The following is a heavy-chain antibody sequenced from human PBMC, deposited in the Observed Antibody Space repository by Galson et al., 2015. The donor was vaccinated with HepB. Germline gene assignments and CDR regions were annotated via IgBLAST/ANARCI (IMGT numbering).Heavy chain of an antibody. CDR2: ITPLFGTA. D-gene: IGHD3-10*01. V-gene: IGHV1-69*06. CDR1: GGTFSNYA. Sequence: SGGTFSNYAIDWVRQAPGQGLEWIGGITPLFGTANYAQIFQGRVTITADKSTSTAYMELSSLRPEDTAVYYCARGYDSGSYYYHYWGQGSLVTVSS. J-gene: IGHJ4*02. CDR3: ARGYDSGSYYYHY.